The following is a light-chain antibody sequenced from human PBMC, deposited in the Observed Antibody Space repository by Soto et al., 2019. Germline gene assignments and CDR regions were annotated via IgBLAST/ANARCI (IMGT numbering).Light chain of an antibody. Sequence: EIVLTQSPATLSLSPGERATLSCRASQIVSSYLAWYQQKPGQAPRLLIYDASNRATGIPARFSGSGSGTDFTLTISSLEPEDFEVYYCQGHLTFGGGTKVEIK. V-gene: IGKV3-11*01. J-gene: IGKJ4*01. CDR2: DAS. CDR3: QGHLT. CDR1: QIVSSY.